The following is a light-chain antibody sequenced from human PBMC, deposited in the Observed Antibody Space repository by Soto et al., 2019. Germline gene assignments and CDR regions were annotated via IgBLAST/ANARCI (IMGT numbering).Light chain of an antibody. CDR1: SSDVGGYNY. CDR2: DVS. Sequence: QSALTQPRSVSGSPGQSVTISCTGTSSDVGGYNYVSWYQQHPGKAPKVMIYDVSERPSGVPDRFSGSKSGNTASLTISGLQAGEEAYYYCCSYAGSPRYVLGTGTKLTVL. CDR3: CSYAGSPRYV. V-gene: IGLV2-11*01. J-gene: IGLJ1*01.